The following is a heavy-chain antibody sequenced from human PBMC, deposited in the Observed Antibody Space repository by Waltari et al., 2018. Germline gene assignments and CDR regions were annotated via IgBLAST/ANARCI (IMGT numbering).Heavy chain of an antibody. V-gene: IGHV3-7*04. Sequence: EVQLVESGGGLVQPGGSLRLSCAASGFTFSSYWMSWVRQAPGKGLEWVANIKQDGSEKSYVDSVKCRFTISRDNAKNSLYLQMNSLRAEDTAVYYCARDSCSGGSCYSSYYFDYWGQGTLVTVSS. J-gene: IGHJ4*02. CDR3: ARDSCSGGSCYSSYYFDY. CDR2: IKQDGSEK. D-gene: IGHD2-15*01. CDR1: GFTFSSYW.